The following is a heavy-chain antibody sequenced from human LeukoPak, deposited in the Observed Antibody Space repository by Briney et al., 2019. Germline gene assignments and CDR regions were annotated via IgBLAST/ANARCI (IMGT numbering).Heavy chain of an antibody. CDR3: ARILRAAAGRGLDY. Sequence: PGGSLRLSCAASGFTFSNYAMHWVRQAPGKELEWVALISYDGSNRDYADSVKGRFTISRDDSKNTLYLQMNSLRAEDTAVYYCARILRAAAGRGLDYWGQGTLVTVSS. V-gene: IGHV3-30*04. J-gene: IGHJ4*02. D-gene: IGHD6-13*01. CDR2: ISYDGSNR. CDR1: GFTFSNYA.